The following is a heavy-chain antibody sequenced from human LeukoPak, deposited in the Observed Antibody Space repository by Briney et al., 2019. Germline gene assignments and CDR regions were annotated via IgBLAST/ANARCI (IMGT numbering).Heavy chain of an antibody. V-gene: IGHV3-30*18. D-gene: IGHD3-9*01. CDR1: GFTFSSYG. J-gene: IGHJ4*02. CDR2: ISYDGSNK. Sequence: PGGSLRLSCAASGFTFSSYGMHWVRQAPGKGLEWVAVISYDGSNKYYADSVKGRFTISRDNSKNTLYLQMNSLRAEDTAVYYCAKDSRIYYDILTGYFDYWGQGTLVTVSS. CDR3: AKDSRIYYDILTGYFDY.